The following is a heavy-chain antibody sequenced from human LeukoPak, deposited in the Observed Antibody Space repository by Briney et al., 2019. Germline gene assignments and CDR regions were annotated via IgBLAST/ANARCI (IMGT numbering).Heavy chain of an antibody. V-gene: IGHV1-46*01. J-gene: IGHJ4*02. CDR2: INPTGGST. CDR1: GYTFPSYF. CDR3: ARDSSGWYTI. D-gene: IGHD6-19*01. Sequence: ASVKVSCKASGYTFPSYFMHWVRQAPGQGLEWMGIINPTGGSTTYAQKFQGRVTMTRDTSTSTVYMELSSLRSDDTAVYYCARDSSGWYTIWGQGTLVTVSS.